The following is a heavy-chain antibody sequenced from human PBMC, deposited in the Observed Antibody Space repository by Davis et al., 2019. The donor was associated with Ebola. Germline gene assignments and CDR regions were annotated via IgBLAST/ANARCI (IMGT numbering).Heavy chain of an antibody. V-gene: IGHV3-7*01. D-gene: IGHD6-19*01. CDR2: IRGGGDDI. Sequence: GGSLRLSCGASGFTFSDFWMSWVRQAPGKGLEWVVNIRGGGDDIYYLESVKGRFTISRDNSKNSLFLQMDSLRVEDTAVYYCARDDTWHQWLYWGQGALVTVTS. J-gene: IGHJ4*02. CDR1: GFTFSDFW. CDR3: ARDDTWHQWLY.